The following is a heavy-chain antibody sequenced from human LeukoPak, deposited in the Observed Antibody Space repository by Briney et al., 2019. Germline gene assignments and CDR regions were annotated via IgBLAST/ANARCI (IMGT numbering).Heavy chain of an antibody. CDR3: SRQPSRRTAAGPAGVDF. D-gene: IGHD6-13*01. CDR1: GGSISSSNYY. J-gene: IGHJ4*02. V-gene: IGHV4-39*01. Sequence: SETLFLTCTVSGGSISSSNYYWGWIRQPPGKGLEWIGTIHYSGTTSYNPSLKSRVTISVVTSKNQFSLRLTSVTAADTAVNSRSRQPSRRTAAGPAGVDFWGQGTLVTVSS. CDR2: IHYSGTT.